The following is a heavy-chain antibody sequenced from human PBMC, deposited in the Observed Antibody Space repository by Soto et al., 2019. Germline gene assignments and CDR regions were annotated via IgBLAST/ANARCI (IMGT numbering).Heavy chain of an antibody. CDR2: MKPKSGHT. CDR3: ARRIPDGKSDS. J-gene: IGHJ5*01. Sequence: DSVRVSCKTSGYSFSEYSSNWVRQAPGQGLEWMGWMKPKSGHTAHAQKIQGRVTLTRDTPINTAYMELSSLTSGDTAVYFCARRIPDGKSDSLGQGTQVTVSS. V-gene: IGHV1-8*01. CDR1: GYSFSEYS. D-gene: IGHD1-1*01.